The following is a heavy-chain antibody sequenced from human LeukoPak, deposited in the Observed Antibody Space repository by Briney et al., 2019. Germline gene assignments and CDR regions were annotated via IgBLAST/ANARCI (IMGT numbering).Heavy chain of an antibody. J-gene: IGHJ4*02. CDR2: IYYSGST. Sequence: SETLSHTCTVSGGSISSSSYYWGWIRQPPGKGLEWIGSIYYSGSTYYNPSLKSRVTISVDTSKNQFSLKLSSVTAADTAVYYCARHGSSWYYFDYWGQGTLVTVSS. V-gene: IGHV4-39*01. D-gene: IGHD6-13*01. CDR1: GGSISSSSYY. CDR3: ARHGSSWYYFDY.